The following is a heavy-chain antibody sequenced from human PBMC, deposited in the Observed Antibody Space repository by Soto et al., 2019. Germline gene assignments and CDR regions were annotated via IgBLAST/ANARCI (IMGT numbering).Heavy chain of an antibody. CDR1: GFTFSSYE. CDR2: ISSSGTTV. CDR3: ARDESRSYSLDY. V-gene: IGHV3-48*03. Sequence: EVQLVESGGGLVQPGGSLRLSCAASGFTFSSYEMNWVRQAPGKGLEWVSYISSSGTTVHYADSVKGRFTISRDNAKNSFYLQMNSLRAEDTAIYYCARDESRSYSLDYWGLGTLVTVSS. D-gene: IGHD1-26*01. J-gene: IGHJ4*02.